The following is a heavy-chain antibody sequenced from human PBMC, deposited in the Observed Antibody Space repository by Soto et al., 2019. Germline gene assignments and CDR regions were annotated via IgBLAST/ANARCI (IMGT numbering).Heavy chain of an antibody. CDR3: AKDIEQWLVSGFYP. CDR2: ISGSGRST. D-gene: IGHD6-19*01. CDR1: GFTFSIFA. Sequence: EVQLLESGGGLVQPGGSLRLSCAASGFTFSIFAMSWIRQAPGKGLEWVSAISGSGRSTYYSDSVKGRFTISRDNSKNTLYLQMNILRAEDTAVYYCAKDIEQWLVSGFYPCFQGTLVTVSS. V-gene: IGHV3-23*01. J-gene: IGHJ5*02.